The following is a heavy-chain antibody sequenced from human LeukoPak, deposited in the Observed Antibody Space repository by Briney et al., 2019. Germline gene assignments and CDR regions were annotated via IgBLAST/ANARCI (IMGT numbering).Heavy chain of an antibody. CDR3: ARGPLDY. V-gene: IGHV3-72*01. Sequence: PGGSLRLSCAASGFTFSDHYMDWVRQAPGKGLEWVGRTRNKANSYTTEYAASVKGRFTISRDDSKNSLYLQMNSLKAEDTAVYYCARGPLDYWGQGTLVTVSS. CDR2: TRNKANSYTT. J-gene: IGHJ4*02. CDR1: GFTFSDHY.